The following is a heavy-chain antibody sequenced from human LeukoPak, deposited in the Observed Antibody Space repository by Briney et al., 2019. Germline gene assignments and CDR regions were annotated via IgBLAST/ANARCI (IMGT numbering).Heavy chain of an antibody. Sequence: GGSLRLSCFTSGFPFSTNAMSWVRQARGKGLEWISGISGSGASTYYADSVTGRFTISRDNSRNTLYLQMNSLRGDHTAVYYCAKDVGKWESLHFFDYWGQGTLVTVSS. CDR1: GFPFSTNA. D-gene: IGHD1-26*01. CDR2: ISGSGAST. V-gene: IGHV3-23*01. CDR3: AKDVGKWESLHFFDY. J-gene: IGHJ4*02.